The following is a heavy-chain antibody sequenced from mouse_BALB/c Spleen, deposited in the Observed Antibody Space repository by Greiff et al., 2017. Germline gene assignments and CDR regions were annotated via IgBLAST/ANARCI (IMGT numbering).Heavy chain of an antibody. J-gene: IGHJ1*01. CDR3: ARNRDYRYDGYFDV. CDR1: GYTFTSYW. Sequence: QVHVKQSGAELVKPGASVKLSCKTSGYTFTSYWIQWVKQRPGQGLGWIGEIFPGTGTTYYNEKFKGKATLTIDTSSSTAYMQLSSLTSEDSAVYFCARNRDYRYDGYFDVWGAGTTVTVSS. V-gene: IGHV1S132*01. D-gene: IGHD2-14*01. CDR2: IFPGTGTT.